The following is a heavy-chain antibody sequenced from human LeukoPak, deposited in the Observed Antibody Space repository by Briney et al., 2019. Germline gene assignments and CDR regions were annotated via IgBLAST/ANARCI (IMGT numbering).Heavy chain of an antibody. CDR1: GYSISSGYY. V-gene: IGHV4-38-2*02. CDR3: ASEFSPYSSGWYSDY. CDR2: IYHSGST. J-gene: IGHJ4*02. Sequence: SETLSLTCTVSGYSISSGYYWGWIRQPPGKGLEWIGSIYHSGSTYYNPSLKSRVTISVDTSKNQFSLKLSSVTAADTAVYYCASEFSPYSSGWYSDYWGQGTLVTVSS. D-gene: IGHD6-19*01.